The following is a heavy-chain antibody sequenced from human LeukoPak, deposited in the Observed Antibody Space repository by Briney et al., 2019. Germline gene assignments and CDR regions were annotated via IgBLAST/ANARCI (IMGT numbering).Heavy chain of an antibody. Sequence: TSETLSLTCIVSGGSISSYYWSWIRQPPGKGLECIGYIYYSGSTNYNPSLKSRVNISIDTSRTQFSLRLSSVTAADTAMYYCAGCGGGHAFDIWGQGTMVTVSS. CDR2: IYYSGST. D-gene: IGHD3-16*01. V-gene: IGHV4-59*08. CDR1: GGSISSYY. CDR3: AGCGGGHAFDI. J-gene: IGHJ3*02.